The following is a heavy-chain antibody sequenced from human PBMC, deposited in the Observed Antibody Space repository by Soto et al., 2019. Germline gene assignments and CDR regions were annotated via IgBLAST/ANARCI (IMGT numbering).Heavy chain of an antibody. CDR3: AMGVVVVAATYGMDV. V-gene: IGHV3-64*01. J-gene: IGHJ6*02. CDR1: GFTFSSYA. D-gene: IGHD2-15*01. Sequence: EVQLVESGGGLVQPGGSLRLSCAASGFTFSSYAMHWVRQAPGKGLEYVSAISSNGGSTYYANSLKGRFTISRDNSKNTLYLQMGSLRAEDMAVYYCAMGVVVVAATYGMDVWGQGTTVTVSS. CDR2: ISSNGGST.